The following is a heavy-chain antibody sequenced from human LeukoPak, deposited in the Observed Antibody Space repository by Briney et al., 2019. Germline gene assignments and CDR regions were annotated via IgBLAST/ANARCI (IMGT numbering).Heavy chain of an antibody. CDR1: GGSISSSSYY. D-gene: IGHD6-13*01. Sequence: SETLSLTCTVSGGSISSSSYYWGWIRQPPGKGLEWIGSIYYSGSTYYNPSLKSRVTISVDTSKNQFSLKLSSVTAADTAVYYCARDRHRIAAAGDYWGQGTLVTVSS. J-gene: IGHJ4*02. V-gene: IGHV4-39*07. CDR2: IYYSGST. CDR3: ARDRHRIAAAGDY.